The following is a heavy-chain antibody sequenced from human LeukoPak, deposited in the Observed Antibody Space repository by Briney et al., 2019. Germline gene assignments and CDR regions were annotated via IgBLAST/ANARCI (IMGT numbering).Heavy chain of an antibody. CDR1: GFTFSSYA. D-gene: IGHD2-2*01. V-gene: IGHV3-23*01. CDR3: VKLCSSTSCYGTGFDY. Sequence: GGSLRLSCAASGFTFSSYAMSWVRQAPGKGLEWVSAISGSGGSTYYADSVKGRFTISRDNSKNTLYLQMSSLRAEDTAVYYCVKLCSSTSCYGTGFDYWGQGTLVTVSS. J-gene: IGHJ4*02. CDR2: ISGSGGST.